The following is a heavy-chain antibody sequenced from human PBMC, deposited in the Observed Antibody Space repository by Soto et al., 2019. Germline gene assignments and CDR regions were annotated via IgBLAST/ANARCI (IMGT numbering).Heavy chain of an antibody. CDR2: MNPNSGNA. CDR1: GYTFTSYG. CDR3: ARAPYGDYAYYYYYYMDV. Sequence: ASVKVSCKASGYTFTSYGISWVRQATGQGLEWMGWMNPNSGNAGYAQKFQGRVTMTRNTSISTAYMELSSLRSEDTAVYYCARAPYGDYAYYYYYYMDVWGNGTTVTVSS. V-gene: IGHV1-8*02. D-gene: IGHD4-17*01. J-gene: IGHJ6*03.